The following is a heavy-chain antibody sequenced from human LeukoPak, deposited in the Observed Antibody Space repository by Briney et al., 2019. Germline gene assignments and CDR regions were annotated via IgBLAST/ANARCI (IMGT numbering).Heavy chain of an antibody. V-gene: IGHV3-30*02. Sequence: GGSLRLSCAASGSTFRNYGMHWVRQAPGKGLEWVASIRTDGGEKYHADSVQGRFSISRDNSKNTLYLQMDSLRAEDTALYYCARIAYSTSWANFDYWGQGTLVTVSS. CDR3: ARIAYSTSWANFDY. J-gene: IGHJ4*02. CDR2: IRTDGGEK. CDR1: GSTFRNYG. D-gene: IGHD6-13*01.